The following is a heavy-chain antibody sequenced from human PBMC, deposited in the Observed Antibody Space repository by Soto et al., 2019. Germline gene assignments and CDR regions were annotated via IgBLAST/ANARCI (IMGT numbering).Heavy chain of an antibody. V-gene: IGHV1-3*01. Sequence: ASVKVSCKASGYTFTSYAMHWVRQAPGQRLEWMGWINAGNGNTKYPQKFQGRVTITRDTSASTAYMELSSLRSEDTAVYYCAMTGQSSLFDYWGQGTLVTVSS. CDR3: AMTGQSSLFDY. CDR1: GYTFTSYA. J-gene: IGHJ4*02. D-gene: IGHD6-6*01. CDR2: INAGNGNT.